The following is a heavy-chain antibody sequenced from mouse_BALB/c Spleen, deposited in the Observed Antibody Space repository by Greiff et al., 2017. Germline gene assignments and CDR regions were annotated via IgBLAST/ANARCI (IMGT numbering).Heavy chain of an antibody. J-gene: IGHJ4*01. D-gene: IGHD1-1*01. CDR2: ISSGSSTI. V-gene: IGHV5-17*02. CDR1: GFTFSSFG. CDR3: AGNDDSRGYAMDD. Sequence: EVQRVESGGGLVQPGGSRKLSCAASGFTFSSFGMHWVRQAPEKGLEWVAYISSGSSTIYYADTVKGRFTISRDNPKNTLFLQMTSLRSEDTAMYYCAGNDDSRGYAMDDWGEGTSVTVSS.